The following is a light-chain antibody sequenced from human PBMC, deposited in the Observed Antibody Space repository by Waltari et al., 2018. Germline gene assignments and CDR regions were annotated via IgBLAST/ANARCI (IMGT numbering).Light chain of an antibody. CDR1: SSNIGSTT. J-gene: IGLJ1*01. CDR3: AAWDDSLSALYV. Sequence: QSVLTQPPSASGTPGQRVTISCSGSSSNIGSTTVNWYQQLPGTAPKLRLSSNNQRPSGVPDRFSGSKSGTSASLAISGLQSEDEADYYCAAWDDSLSALYVFGTGTKVTVL. V-gene: IGLV1-44*01. CDR2: SNN.